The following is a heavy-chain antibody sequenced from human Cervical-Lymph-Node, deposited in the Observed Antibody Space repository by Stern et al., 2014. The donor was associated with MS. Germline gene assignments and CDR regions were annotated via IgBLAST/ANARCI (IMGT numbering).Heavy chain of an antibody. V-gene: IGHV1-69*01. CDR1: GGTFSSYA. J-gene: IGHJ3*02. CDR2: IIPIFGTA. CDR3: ATPLDYGGNSLAAFDI. D-gene: IGHD4-23*01. Sequence: VQLVESGAEVKKPGSSVKVSCKASGGTFSSYAISWVRQAPGQGLEWMGGIIPIFGTANYAQKFQGRVTITADESTSTAYMELSSLRSEDTAVYYCATPLDYGGNSLAAFDIWGQGTMVTVSS.